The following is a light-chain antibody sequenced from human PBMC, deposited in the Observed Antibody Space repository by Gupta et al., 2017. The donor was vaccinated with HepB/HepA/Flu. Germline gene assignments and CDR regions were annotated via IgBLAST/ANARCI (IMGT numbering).Light chain of an antibody. J-gene: IGLJ2*01. CDR2: DVR. Sequence: QSALTQPAPVSGSPGQPLTIPCAGTSSDVGTYNFVSWYQQHPGKAPKLMIYDVRKRPSGVSNRFSGSKSGNTASLTISGLQAEDEADYYCSSYTSSDTLVFGGGTKLTVL. CDR1: SSDVGTYNF. CDR3: SSYTSSDTLV. V-gene: IGLV2-14*01.